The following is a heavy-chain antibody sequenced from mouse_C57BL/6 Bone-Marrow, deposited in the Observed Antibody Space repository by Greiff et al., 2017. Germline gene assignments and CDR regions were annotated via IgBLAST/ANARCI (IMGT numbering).Heavy chain of an antibody. CDR1: GYTFTEYT. D-gene: IGHD2-5*01. J-gene: IGHJ4*01. V-gene: IGHV1-62-2*01. Sequence: VQLQQSGAELVKPGASVKLSCKASGYTFTEYTIHWVKQRSGQGLEWIGWFYPGSGSIKYNEKFKDKATLTADKSSSTVYMELSRLTSEDSAVYFYARHEDDGYSNYEAMDYWGQGTSVTVSS. CDR3: ARHEDDGYSNYEAMDY. CDR2: FYPGSGSI.